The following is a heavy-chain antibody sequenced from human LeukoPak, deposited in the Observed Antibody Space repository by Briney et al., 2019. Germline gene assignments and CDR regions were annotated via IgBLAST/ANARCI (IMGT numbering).Heavy chain of an antibody. D-gene: IGHD3-10*01. CDR1: GFTFSSYG. Sequence: GGCLRLSCAASGFTFSSYGMHWVRQAPGKGLEWVAFIRYDGSNKYYADSVKGRFTISRGNSKNTLYLQMNSLRAEDTAVYYCAKGLYGSGSYSDYWGQGTLVTVSS. CDR2: IRYDGSNK. CDR3: AKGLYGSGSYSDY. J-gene: IGHJ4*02. V-gene: IGHV3-30*02.